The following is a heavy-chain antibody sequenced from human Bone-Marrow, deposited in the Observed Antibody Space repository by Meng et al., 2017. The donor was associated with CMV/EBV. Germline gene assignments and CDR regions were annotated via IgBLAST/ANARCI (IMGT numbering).Heavy chain of an antibody. CDR2: LPYDGSNK. V-gene: IGHV3-30*02. Sequence: GESLKISCAASGFTFSRYDFHWVRQAPGKGLEWVAFLPYDGSNKYYADSVKGRFTISRDNSKNTLYLQMISLRAEDTAVYYCAKLLTSDPSDAFDIWGQGTMVTL. J-gene: IGHJ3*02. CDR3: AKLLTSDPSDAFDI. D-gene: IGHD2-15*01. CDR1: GFTFSRYD.